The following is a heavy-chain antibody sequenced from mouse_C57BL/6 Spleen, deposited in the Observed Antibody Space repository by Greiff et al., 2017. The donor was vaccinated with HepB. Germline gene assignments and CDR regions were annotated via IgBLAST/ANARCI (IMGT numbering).Heavy chain of an antibody. CDR2: IYPGSGST. V-gene: IGHV1-55*01. D-gene: IGHD2-4*01. J-gene: IGHJ3*01. CDR3: ARYDDAFAY. Sequence: VQLQQPGAELVKPGASVKMSCKASGYTFTSYWITWVKQRPGQGLEWIGDIYPGSGSTNYNEKFKSKATLTVDKPSSTAYMQLSSLTSEDSAVYYCARYDDAFAYWGQGTLVTVSA. CDR1: GYTFTSYW.